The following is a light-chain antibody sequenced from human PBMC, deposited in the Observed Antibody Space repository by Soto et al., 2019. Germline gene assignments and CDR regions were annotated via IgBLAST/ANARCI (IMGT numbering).Light chain of an antibody. CDR3: QQSDSTPPT. CDR1: QSISSY. V-gene: IGKV1-39*01. Sequence: DIQMTQSPSSLSASVGDRVTITCRASQSISSYLNWYQQKPGKAPKLLIYAASNLQSGVPSRFGGSGYGTDFTLTISSRQPEDFATDYCQQSDSTPPTFGQVTKVEIK. CDR2: AAS. J-gene: IGKJ1*01.